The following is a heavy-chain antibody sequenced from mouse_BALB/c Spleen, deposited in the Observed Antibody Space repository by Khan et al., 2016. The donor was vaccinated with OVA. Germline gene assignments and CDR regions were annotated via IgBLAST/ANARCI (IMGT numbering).Heavy chain of an antibody. V-gene: IGHV1S81*02. D-gene: IGHD2-12*01. CDR3: TRGSYDGAWFAY. CDR1: GYTFTSYY. Sequence: VQLQESGAELVKPGASVKLSCKASGYTFTSYYMYWVNQRPGQGLEWIGEINPSNGGTNFNEKFKSKATLTVDKSSSTVYMQLSSLTSEDSAIYYCTRGSYDGAWFAYWGQGTLVTVSA. CDR2: INPSNGGT. J-gene: IGHJ3*01.